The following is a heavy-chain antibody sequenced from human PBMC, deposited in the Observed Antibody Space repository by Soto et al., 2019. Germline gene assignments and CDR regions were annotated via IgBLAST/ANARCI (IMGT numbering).Heavy chain of an antibody. CDR1: GFTFTRYS. CDR3: ARESEDLTSNFDY. Sequence: GGSLRLSCAASGFTFTRYSMNWFRQAPGKGPEWVSSISSTTNYIYYGDSMKGRFTISRDNAKNSLYLETNSLRAEDTAVYYCARESEDLTSNFDYWGQGTLVTVSS. J-gene: IGHJ4*02. V-gene: IGHV3-21*06. CDR2: ISSTTNYI.